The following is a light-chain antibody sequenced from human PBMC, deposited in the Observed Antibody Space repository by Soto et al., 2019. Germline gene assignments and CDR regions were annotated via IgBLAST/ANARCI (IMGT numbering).Light chain of an antibody. J-gene: IGKJ1*01. Sequence: EIVLPQSPATLSSFPCDRVTLSFRVSQSLISNFLAWYQQKPGQPPRLLIYDSSTRATGFPDRFSGSGSGTDFSLTVIRLEPEDFAVYYCQQYVGSSRTFGQGTKVDIK. CDR2: DSS. CDR1: QSLISNF. CDR3: QQYVGSSRT. V-gene: IGKV3-20*01.